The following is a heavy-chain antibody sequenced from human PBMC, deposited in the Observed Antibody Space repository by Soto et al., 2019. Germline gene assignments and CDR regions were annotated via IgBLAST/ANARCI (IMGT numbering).Heavy chain of an antibody. J-gene: IGHJ5*02. CDR3: ARVTGYSYTP. CDR1: GGSISSSSYY. D-gene: IGHD5-18*01. CDR2: IFYSGSA. V-gene: IGHV4-39*01. Sequence: PSETLSLTCTVSGGSISSSSYYWGWIRQPPERGLQWIGHIFYSGSAYYNPSLKSRVTMSVDTSKNQFSLKLNSVTAADTAVYYCARVTGYSYTPCSQGTLVTVFS.